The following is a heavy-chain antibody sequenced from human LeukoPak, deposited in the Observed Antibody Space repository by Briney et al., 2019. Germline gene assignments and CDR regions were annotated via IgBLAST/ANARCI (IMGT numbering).Heavy chain of an antibody. Sequence: SETLSLTCAVYGVSLSGYYWSWIRQPPGKGLEWIGEINHSGSTNYNPSLKSRVTISVDTSKNQFSLKLSSVTAADTAVYYCARIRIAAAGTDQGDAFGIWGQGTMVTVSS. D-gene: IGHD6-13*01. V-gene: IGHV4-34*01. J-gene: IGHJ3*02. CDR1: GVSLSGYY. CDR2: INHSGST. CDR3: ARIRIAAAGTDQGDAFGI.